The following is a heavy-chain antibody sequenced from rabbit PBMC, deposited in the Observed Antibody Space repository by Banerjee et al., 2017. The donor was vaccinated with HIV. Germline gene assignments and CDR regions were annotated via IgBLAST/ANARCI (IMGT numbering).Heavy chain of an antibody. CDR2: IYDGDGAT. CDR1: GFSFSSSYY. V-gene: IGHV1S40*01. Sequence: QSLEESGGDLVKPGASLTLTCTASGFSFSSSYYMCWVRQAPGKGPEWIACIYDGDGATYYASWAKGRFTISKTSSTVTLQMTSLTAADTATYFCARGLDLWGQGTLVTV. J-gene: IGHJ3*01. CDR3: ARGLDL.